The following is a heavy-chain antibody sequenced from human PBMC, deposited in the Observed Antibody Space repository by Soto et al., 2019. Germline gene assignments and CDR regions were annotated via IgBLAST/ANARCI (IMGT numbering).Heavy chain of an antibody. J-gene: IGHJ4*02. CDR3: ARLRTGSWYYYDSSGYWYFDY. Sequence: SVKVSCKASGGTFSSYAISWVRQAPGQGLEWMGGIIPIFGTANYAQKFQGRVTTTADESTSTAYMELSSLRSEDTAVYYCARLRTGSWYYYDSSGYWYFDYWGQGTLVTVSS. CDR2: IIPIFGTA. CDR1: GGTFSSYA. V-gene: IGHV1-69*13. D-gene: IGHD3-22*01.